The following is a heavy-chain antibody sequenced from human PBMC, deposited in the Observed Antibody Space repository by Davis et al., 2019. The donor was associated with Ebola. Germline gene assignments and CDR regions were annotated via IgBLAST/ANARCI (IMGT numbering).Heavy chain of an antibody. Sequence: GESLKISCAASGFVFRNYAMSWVRQAPGKGLEWVSAISGSGGSTYYADSVKGRFTISRDNSKNTLYLQMNSLRAEDTAIYYCARGAYGDYIVKAFDIWGQGTKVTVSS. CDR1: GFVFRNYA. D-gene: IGHD4-17*01. V-gene: IGHV3-23*01. CDR3: ARGAYGDYIVKAFDI. J-gene: IGHJ3*02. CDR2: ISGSGGST.